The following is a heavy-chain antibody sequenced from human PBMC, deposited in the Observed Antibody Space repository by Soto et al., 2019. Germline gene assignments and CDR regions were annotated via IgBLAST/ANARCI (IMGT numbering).Heavy chain of an antibody. D-gene: IGHD4-17*01. CDR3: ARGLSVTLFDN. J-gene: IGHJ4*02. Sequence: QVQLQELGPGLVKPSQTLSPTCTVSGGSISTGGYYWTWIRQHPGKGLEWIGYIYYSGSTYYNPSLKSRVTISVDTSKNQFSLKLSSVTAADTAVYYCARGLSVTLFDNWGQGTLVTVSS. V-gene: IGHV4-31*03. CDR1: GGSISTGGYY. CDR2: IYYSGST.